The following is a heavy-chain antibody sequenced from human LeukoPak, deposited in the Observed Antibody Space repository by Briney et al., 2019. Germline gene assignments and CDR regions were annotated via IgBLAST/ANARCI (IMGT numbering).Heavy chain of an antibody. CDR1: GGSLSSYY. Sequence: PSETLSLTCTVSGGSLSSYYWTWIRQPPGKGLEWIGYIYSSGSTNYNPSLKGRVTISVDTSKNQFSLKLSSVTAADTAVYYCARGPCYGSCFDYWGQGTLVTVSS. CDR3: ARGPCYGSCFDY. V-gene: IGHV4-59*12. CDR2: IYSSGST. D-gene: IGHD2-15*01. J-gene: IGHJ4*02.